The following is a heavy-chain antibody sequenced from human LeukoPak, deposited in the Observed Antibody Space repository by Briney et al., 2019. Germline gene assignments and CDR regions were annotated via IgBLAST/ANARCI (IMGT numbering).Heavy chain of an antibody. CDR2: IYSGGST. Sequence: GGSLRLSCAASGFTFSNAWMSWVRQAPGKGLEWVSVIYSGGSTYYADSVKGRFTISRDNSKNTLSLQMNSLRAEDTAVYYCARLMATILGEFDYWGQGTLVTVSS. V-gene: IGHV3-66*04. J-gene: IGHJ4*02. CDR1: GFTFSNAW. CDR3: ARLMATILGEFDY. D-gene: IGHD5-24*01.